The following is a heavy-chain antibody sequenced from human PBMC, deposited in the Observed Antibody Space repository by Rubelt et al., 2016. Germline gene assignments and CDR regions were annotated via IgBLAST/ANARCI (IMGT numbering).Heavy chain of an antibody. J-gene: IGHJ4*02. D-gene: IGHD2-2*01. CDR1: GGSISSSY. CDR3: AKKGDASISFDD. CDR2: IYYSGST. V-gene: IGHV4-59*01. Sequence: QVQLQESGPGLVKPSETLSLTCTVSGGSISSSYWSWIRQPPGKGLEWIGYIYYSGSTNYNSSLKSRVTISVDTSKSQFSLNLSPVTAADTAVYYCAKKGDASISFDDWGQGALVSVSS.